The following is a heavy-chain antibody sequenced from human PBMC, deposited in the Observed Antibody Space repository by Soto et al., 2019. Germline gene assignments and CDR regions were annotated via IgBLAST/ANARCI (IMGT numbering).Heavy chain of an antibody. J-gene: IGHJ4*02. CDR1: GFTFSSYA. D-gene: IGHD7-27*01. Sequence: GGSLRLSCAASGFTFSSYAMSWVRQAPGKGLEWVSGISGSGGSTYYADSGKGRFTISRDNSKNTLYLQMNSLGAEDTAVYYCAKDKSELSATWGFDYWGQGTLVTVSS. V-gene: IGHV3-23*01. CDR2: ISGSGGST. CDR3: AKDKSELSATWGFDY.